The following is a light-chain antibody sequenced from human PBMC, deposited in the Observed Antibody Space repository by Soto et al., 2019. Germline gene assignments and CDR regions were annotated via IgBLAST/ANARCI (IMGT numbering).Light chain of an antibody. CDR2: DAS. CDR1: QSLSSY. CDR3: QQRSDWPLT. Sequence: EIVLTQSPATLSLSPGERATLSCRASQSLSSYLAWYQQKRGQAPRLLIYDASKRATGIPARFSGSGSGTDFTLSISSLEPEDFPVYYCQQRSDWPLTFGGGTKVETK. V-gene: IGKV3-11*01. J-gene: IGKJ4*01.